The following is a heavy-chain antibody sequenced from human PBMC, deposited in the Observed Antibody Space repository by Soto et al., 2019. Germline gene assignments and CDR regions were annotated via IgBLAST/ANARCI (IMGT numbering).Heavy chain of an antibody. CDR3: ARLSCSGGSCYRWRGWFDP. CDR1: GYSFTSYW. J-gene: IGHJ5*02. Sequence: EVQLVQSGAEVKKPGESLKISCKGSGYSFTSYWIGWVRQMPGKGLEWMGIIYPGDSDTRYSPSFQGQVTISADKSISTAYLQWSSLKASDTAMYYCARLSCSGGSCYRWRGWFDPWGQGTLVTVSS. CDR2: IYPGDSDT. V-gene: IGHV5-51*03. D-gene: IGHD2-15*01.